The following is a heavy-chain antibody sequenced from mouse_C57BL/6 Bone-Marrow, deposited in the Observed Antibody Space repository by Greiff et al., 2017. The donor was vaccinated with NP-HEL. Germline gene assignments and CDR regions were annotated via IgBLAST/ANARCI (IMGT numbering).Heavy chain of an antibody. CDR1: GYTFTSYW. CDR3: AREITTVVEGGYFDY. D-gene: IGHD1-1*01. CDR2: IDPSDSYT. J-gene: IGHJ2*01. Sequence: QVQLQQSGAELVMPGASVKLSCKASGYTFTSYWMHWVKQRPGQGLEWIGEIDPSDSYTNYNQKFKGKSTLTVDKSSSTAYMQLSSLTSEDSAVYYCAREITTVVEGGYFDYWGQGTTLTVSS. V-gene: IGHV1-69*01.